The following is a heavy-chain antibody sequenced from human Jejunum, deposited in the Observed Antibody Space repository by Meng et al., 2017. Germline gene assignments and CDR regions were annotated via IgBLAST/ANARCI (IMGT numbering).Heavy chain of an antibody. CDR1: GGSFSSYY. Sequence: PLPPLGGGRLKPSDTLSLTCVVSGGSFSSYYWSWIRQPPGKGLEWIGEISHSGDTKYNPSLMSRVTISADTSKNQFSLKLTSVTAADTAVYYCAKNNWFDPWGQGTLVTVSS. CDR3: AKNNWFDP. J-gene: IGHJ5*02. CDR2: ISHSGDT. V-gene: IGHV4-34*01.